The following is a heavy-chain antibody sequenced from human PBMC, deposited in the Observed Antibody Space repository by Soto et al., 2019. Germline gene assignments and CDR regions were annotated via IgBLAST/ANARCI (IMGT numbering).Heavy chain of an antibody. CDR2: IKEDGSEK. D-gene: IGHD2-8*01. V-gene: IGHV3-7*05. Sequence: GGSLRLSCTASGFTFSTWWMTWVRQTAGKGLEWVANIKEDGSEKYYVDSVKGRFTISRDNAKNSLFLQMNSLRAEDTAVYYCARARGPNYWGQGTLVTVSS. CDR3: ARARGPNY. J-gene: IGHJ4*02. CDR1: GFTFSTWW.